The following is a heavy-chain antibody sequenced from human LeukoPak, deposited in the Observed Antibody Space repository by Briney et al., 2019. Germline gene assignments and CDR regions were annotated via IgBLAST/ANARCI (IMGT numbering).Heavy chain of an antibody. D-gene: IGHD6-19*01. CDR3: ARGGFDSSGWYKSHWYYYYYMDV. Sequence: ASVKVSCKASGYTFTSYYMHWVRQAPGQGLEWMGIINPSGGSTSYAQEFQGRVTMTRDMSTSTDYMELSSLRSEDTAVYYCARGGFDSSGWYKSHWYYYYYMDVWGKGTTVTISS. CDR2: INPSGGST. V-gene: IGHV1-46*01. CDR1: GYTFTSYY. J-gene: IGHJ6*03.